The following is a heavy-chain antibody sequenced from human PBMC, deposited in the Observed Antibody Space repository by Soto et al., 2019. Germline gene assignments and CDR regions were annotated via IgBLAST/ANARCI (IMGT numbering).Heavy chain of an antibody. CDR3: SRDCPCGLGYCTNGACFPNDF. CDR2: VRTYAYGETT. CDR1: GFTFGDYA. J-gene: IGHJ4*02. V-gene: IGHV3-49*03. Sequence: GGSLRLSCTTSGFTFGDYAMSWFRQTPGKGLEWVGFVRTYAYGETTEYAASVKGRFTVGRDNSRSTAYLHMSSLKTEDTGVYFCSRDCPCGLGYCTNGACFPNDFWGQGTLVTVSS. D-gene: IGHD2-8*01.